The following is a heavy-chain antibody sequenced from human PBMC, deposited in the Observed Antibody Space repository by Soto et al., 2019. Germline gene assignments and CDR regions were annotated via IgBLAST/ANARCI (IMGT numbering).Heavy chain of an antibody. CDR2: IYHSGSA. Sequence: QVQLQESGPGLVKPSQTLSLTCTVSGGSISSGNYYWSWIRQHPERGLEWIGYIYHSGSAYYNPSLKSRVTISVDTSKNQFSLRLSSVTAADTAIYYCARDVIGGVARPGDYWGQVTLVTVSS. D-gene: IGHD6-6*01. J-gene: IGHJ4*02. CDR3: ARDVIGGVARPGDY. CDR1: GGSISSGNYY. V-gene: IGHV4-31*03.